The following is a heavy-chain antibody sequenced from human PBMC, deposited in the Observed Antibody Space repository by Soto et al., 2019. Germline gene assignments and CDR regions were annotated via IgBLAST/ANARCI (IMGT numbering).Heavy chain of an antibody. CDR2: IYHSGST. D-gene: IGHD2-2*01. CDR3: ARAVPAAPYYFDY. CDR1: GGSISSSNW. J-gene: IGHJ4*02. V-gene: IGHV4-4*02. Sequence: SETLSLTCAVSGGSISSSNWWSWVRQPPGKGLEWIGEIYHSGSTNYNPSLKSRVTISVDKSKNQFSLKLSSVTAADTAVYYCARAVPAAPYYFDYWGQGTLVTVSS.